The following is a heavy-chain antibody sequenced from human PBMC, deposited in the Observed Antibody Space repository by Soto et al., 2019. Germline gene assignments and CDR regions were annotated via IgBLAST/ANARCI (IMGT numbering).Heavy chain of an antibody. V-gene: IGHV4-39*01. CDR3: AGTPGDCSGGSCYFGYWYFDL. CDR1: GGSISSSSYY. J-gene: IGHJ2*01. CDR2: IYYSGST. D-gene: IGHD2-15*01. Sequence: QLQLQESGPGLVKPSATLSLTCTVSGGSISSSSYYWGWIRQPPGKGLEWIGGIYYSGSTYYNPSLKGRLTISVDRSNNQYSLTLSAVTAADTAVYYCAGTPGDCSGGSCYFGYWYFDLWGRGTLVTVSS.